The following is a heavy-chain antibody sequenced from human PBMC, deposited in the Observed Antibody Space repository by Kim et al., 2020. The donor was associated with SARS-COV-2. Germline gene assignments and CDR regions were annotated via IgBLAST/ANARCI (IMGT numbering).Heavy chain of an antibody. D-gene: IGHD2-15*01. Sequence: GGSLRLSCAASGFTFSSYWMSWVRQAPGKGLEWVANIKQDGSEKYYVDSVKGRFTISRDNAKNSLYLQMNSLRAEDTAVYYCARDRRGGSYFYYYYYMDVWGKGTTVTVSS. CDR3: ARDRRGGSYFYYYYYMDV. J-gene: IGHJ6*03. V-gene: IGHV3-7*01. CDR2: IKQDGSEK. CDR1: GFTFSSYW.